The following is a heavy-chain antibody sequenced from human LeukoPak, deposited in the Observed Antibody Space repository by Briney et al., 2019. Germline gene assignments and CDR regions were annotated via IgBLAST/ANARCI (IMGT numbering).Heavy chain of an antibody. V-gene: IGHV3-7*03. CDR1: GFTIDDYW. Sequence: GGSLRLSCAASGFTIDDYWMSWVRQAPGKGLEWVAKIKEDVSDKYYVDSVKGRFTISRDNAKNSLYLQMSRLRAEDTAVYYCARVGVAGFDYWGQGILVTVSS. D-gene: IGHD3-3*01. J-gene: IGHJ4*02. CDR3: ARVGVAGFDY. CDR2: IKEDVSDK.